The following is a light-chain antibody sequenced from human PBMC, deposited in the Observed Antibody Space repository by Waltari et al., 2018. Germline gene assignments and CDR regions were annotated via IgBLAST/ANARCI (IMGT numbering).Light chain of an antibody. Sequence: EIVLTQSPATLSLSPGERGTLSCRASQSVSSTLAWYQQKPGQAPSLLIYGASSRATNIPDRVRGSGSGTDFTLTISSLEREDFAVYYCQQYNKWPVTFGGGTKVESK. CDR1: QSVSST. CDR2: GAS. V-gene: IGKV3-15*01. CDR3: QQYNKWPVT. J-gene: IGKJ4*01.